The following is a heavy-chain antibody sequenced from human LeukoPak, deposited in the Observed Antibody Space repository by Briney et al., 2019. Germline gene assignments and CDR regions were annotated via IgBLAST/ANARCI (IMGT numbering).Heavy chain of an antibody. CDR1: GFTFRDYG. J-gene: IGHJ3*02. V-gene: IGHV3-30*18. D-gene: IGHD4-23*01. CDR2: ISYDGSNK. CDR3: AKDRRGYGGDAFDI. Sequence: GGSLRLSCVGSGFTFRDYGMHWVRQAPGKGLEWVAVISYDGSNKYYADSVKGRFTISRDNSKNTLYLQMNSLRAEDTAVYYCAKDRRGYGGDAFDIWGQGTMVTVSS.